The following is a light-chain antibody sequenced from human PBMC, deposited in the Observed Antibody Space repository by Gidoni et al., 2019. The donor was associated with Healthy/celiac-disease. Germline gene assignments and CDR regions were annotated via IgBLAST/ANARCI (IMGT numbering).Light chain of an antibody. Sequence: DIQMTQSPSSLSASVGDGVTITCQASKDISNYLNWYQQKPGKAPKLLIYDASNLETGVPSRFSGSGSGTDFTFTISSLQPEDIATYYCQQYNNLPPLLTFGGGTKVEIK. CDR2: DAS. V-gene: IGKV1-33*01. J-gene: IGKJ4*01. CDR1: KDISNY. CDR3: QQYNNLPPLLT.